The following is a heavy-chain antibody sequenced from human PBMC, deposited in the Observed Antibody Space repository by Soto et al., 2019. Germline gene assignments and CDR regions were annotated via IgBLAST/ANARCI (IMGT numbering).Heavy chain of an antibody. CDR1: GFTFSSYW. CDR3: ARDPTDAVAGLRPGDY. CDR2: IKQDGSEK. V-gene: IGHV3-7*01. D-gene: IGHD6-19*01. Sequence: EVQLVESGGGLVQPGGSLRLSCAASGFTFSSYWKSWVRQAPGKGLEWVANIKQDGSEKYYVDSVKGRFTISRDNAKNSLYLQMNSLRAEDTAVYYCARDPTDAVAGLRPGDYWGQGTLVTVSS. J-gene: IGHJ4*02.